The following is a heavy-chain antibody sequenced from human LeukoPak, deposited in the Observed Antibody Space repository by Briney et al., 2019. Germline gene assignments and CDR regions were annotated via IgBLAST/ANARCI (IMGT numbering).Heavy chain of an antibody. Sequence: ASVKVSCKASGYTFTNYAMNWVRQAPGQGLEWMGWINTDTGNPTYAQDFTGRLVFPLHTSASTAYLQISSLKAEDTAIYYCARTLFGDQYQLLHNWFDPWGQGTLVTVSS. CDR3: ARTLFGDQYQLLHNWFDP. D-gene: IGHD2-2*01. CDR2: INTDTGNP. CDR1: GYTFTNYA. V-gene: IGHV7-4-1*02. J-gene: IGHJ5*02.